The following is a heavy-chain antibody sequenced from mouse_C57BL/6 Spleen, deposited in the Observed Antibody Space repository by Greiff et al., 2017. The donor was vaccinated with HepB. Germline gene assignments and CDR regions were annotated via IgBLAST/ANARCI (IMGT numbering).Heavy chain of an antibody. J-gene: IGHJ4*01. CDR2: INPSSGYT. Sequence: LVESGAELAKPGASVKLSCKASGYTFTSYWMHWVKQRPGQGLEWIGHINPSSGYTKYNQKFKDKATLTADKSSSTAYMQLSSLTYEDSAVYYCASSGWTTVDYYAMDYWGQGTSVTVSS. CDR1: GYTFTSYW. V-gene: IGHV1-7*01. CDR3: ASSGWTTVDYYAMDY. D-gene: IGHD1-1*01.